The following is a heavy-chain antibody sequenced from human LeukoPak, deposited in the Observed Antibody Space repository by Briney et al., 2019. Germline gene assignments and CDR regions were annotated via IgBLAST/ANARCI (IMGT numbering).Heavy chain of an antibody. V-gene: IGHV5-10-1*01. J-gene: IGHJ6*04. Sequence: GESLKISCKGSGYSFTSYWISWVRQMPGKGLEWMGRIDPSDSYTNYSPSFQGHVTISADKSISTACLQWSSLKASDTAMYYCARREPGGGDGHGMDVWGKGTTVTVSS. CDR2: IDPSDSYT. CDR3: ARREPGGGDGHGMDV. D-gene: IGHD2-21*02. CDR1: GYSFTSYW.